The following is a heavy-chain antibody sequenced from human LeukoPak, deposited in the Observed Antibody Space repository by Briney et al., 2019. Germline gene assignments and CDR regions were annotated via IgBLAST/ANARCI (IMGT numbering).Heavy chain of an antibody. D-gene: IGHD2-2*01. V-gene: IGHV3-23*01. CDR1: GFTFSSYA. J-gene: IGHJ4*02. Sequence: GGSLRLSCAASGFTFSSYAMSWVRQPPGKGLEWVSDISGSGGSTYYADSVKGRFTISRDNSRNTLHLQMSSLSADDTAVYYCAASNGRRFYFDYWGQGILVTVSS. CDR3: AASNGRRFYFDY. CDR2: ISGSGGST.